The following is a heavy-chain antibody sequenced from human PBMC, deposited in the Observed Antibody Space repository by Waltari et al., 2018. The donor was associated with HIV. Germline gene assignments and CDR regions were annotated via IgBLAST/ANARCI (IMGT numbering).Heavy chain of an antibody. D-gene: IGHD3-10*01. CDR2: ISWNSANT. V-gene: IGHV3-9*01. J-gene: IGHJ4*02. CDR3: AKEGVWRGSRSYYYFDH. CDR1: GFTFGDFA. Sequence: EVQLVDSGGNLVQSGRSLRLSCAASGFTFGDFAMHWVRRVPEKGLEWVSGISWNSANTDYVDSVKGRFTISRDNAKNSLYLQMNSLRAEDTALYCCAKEGVWRGSRSYYYFDHWGQGTLVSVSS.